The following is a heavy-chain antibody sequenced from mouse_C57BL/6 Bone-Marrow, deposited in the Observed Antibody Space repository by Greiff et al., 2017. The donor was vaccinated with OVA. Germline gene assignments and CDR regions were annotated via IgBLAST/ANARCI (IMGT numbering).Heavy chain of an antibody. J-gene: IGHJ4*01. D-gene: IGHD1-1*01. CDR1: GFNIKNTY. CDR3: ARGNFGSSFYAMDY. V-gene: IGHV14-3*01. CDR2: IDPANDNT. Sequence: VHVKQSVAELVRPGASVKLSCTASGFNIKNTYMHWVKQRPEQGLEWIGRIDPANDNTKYAPKFQGKATMTADTSSNTAYLQLSSLSSEDPAVYCCARGNFGSSFYAMDYWGQGTSVTVSS.